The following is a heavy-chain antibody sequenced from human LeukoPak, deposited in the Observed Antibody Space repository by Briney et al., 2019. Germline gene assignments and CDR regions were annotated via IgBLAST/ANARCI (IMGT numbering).Heavy chain of an antibody. D-gene: IGHD3-3*01. CDR2: MNPNSGNT. J-gene: IGHJ5*02. Sequence: ASVKVPCKASGYTFTSYDINWVRQATGQGLEWMGWMNPNSGNTGYAQKFQGRVTMTRNTSISTAYMELSSLRSEDTAVYYCARPAYYDFWSGYYTTFDPWGQGTLVIVSS. CDR1: GYTFTSYD. CDR3: ARPAYYDFWSGYYTTFDP. V-gene: IGHV1-8*01.